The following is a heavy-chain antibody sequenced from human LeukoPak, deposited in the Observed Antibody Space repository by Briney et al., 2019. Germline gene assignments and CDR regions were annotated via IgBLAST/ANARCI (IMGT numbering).Heavy chain of an antibody. Sequence: PGGSLRLSCAASGFTFSNYAMSWVRQAPGKGLEWISGISGNGGSTYYADSVKGRFTISRDNAKNSLYLQMNSLRAEDTAVYYCARDSYYGGTQDYWGQGTLVTVSS. CDR2: ISGNGGST. V-gene: IGHV3-23*01. CDR3: ARDSYYGGTQDY. J-gene: IGHJ4*02. CDR1: GFTFSNYA. D-gene: IGHD4-23*01.